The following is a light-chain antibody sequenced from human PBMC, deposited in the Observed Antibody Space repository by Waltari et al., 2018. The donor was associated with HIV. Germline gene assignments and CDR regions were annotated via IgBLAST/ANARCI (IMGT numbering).Light chain of an antibody. J-gene: IGLJ1*01. Sequence: QSALTQPASVSGSPGPSITIPCTGTSSDVGAYDYVSWYQQHPGKVPKLLIYDVYNRPSRISNRFSGSKSGNTASLTISGLQAEDEAHYYCASFTSGRLNVFGTGTKVTVL. CDR1: SSDVGAYDY. CDR2: DVY. CDR3: ASFTSGRLNV. V-gene: IGLV2-14*03.